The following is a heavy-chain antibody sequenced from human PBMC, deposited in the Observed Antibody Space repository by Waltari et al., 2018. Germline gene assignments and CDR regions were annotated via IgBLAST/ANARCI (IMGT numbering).Heavy chain of an antibody. D-gene: IGHD4-4*01. CDR1: GFTFSSFA. Sequence: EVQLVESGGDLVQPGGSLRLSCAASGFTFSSFAMSWVRQAPGKWLGWGSSLGGSGDTTYYADSVKGRFTISRDNSKNTLYLQMNSLRAEDTAVYYCAKDAPQSWFDPWGQGTLVTVSS. J-gene: IGHJ5*02. CDR2: LGGSGDTT. CDR3: AKDAPQSWFDP. V-gene: IGHV3-23*04.